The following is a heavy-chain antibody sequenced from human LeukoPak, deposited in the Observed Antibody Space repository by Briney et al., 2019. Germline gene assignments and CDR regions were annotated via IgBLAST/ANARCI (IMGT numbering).Heavy chain of an antibody. D-gene: IGHD4-23*01. Sequence: GGSLRLSCTASGFTFGDYAMSWVRQAPGKGLEWVGFIRSKAYGGTTEYAASVKGRFTISREDSKSIAYLQMNSLKTEDTAVYYCTRDALTVAKVDYFDYWGQGTLVTVSS. CDR1: GFTFGDYA. V-gene: IGHV3-49*04. J-gene: IGHJ4*02. CDR2: IRSKAYGGTT. CDR3: TRDALTVAKVDYFDY.